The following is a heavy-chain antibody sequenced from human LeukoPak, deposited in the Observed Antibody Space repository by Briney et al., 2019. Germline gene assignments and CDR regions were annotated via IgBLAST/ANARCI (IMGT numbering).Heavy chain of an antibody. J-gene: IGHJ4*02. CDR3: ARDYRVSWGTTDYFDY. V-gene: IGHV1-18*01. CDR2: ISAYNGNT. Sequence: ASVKFSCKASGYTFTSYGISWVRQAPGQGLEWMGWISAYNGNTNYAQKLQGRVTMTTDTSTSTAYMELRSLRSDDTAVYYCARDYRVSWGTTDYFDYWGQGTLVTVSS. D-gene: IGHD3-16*01. CDR1: GYTFTSYG.